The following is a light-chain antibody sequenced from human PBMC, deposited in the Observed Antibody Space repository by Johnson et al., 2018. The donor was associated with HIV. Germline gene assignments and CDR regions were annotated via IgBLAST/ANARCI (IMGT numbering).Light chain of an antibody. CDR2: DNN. CDR3: GAWDGRLGVYV. Sequence: VLTQPPSVSAAPGQKVTISCSGSSSNIGKNYVSWYQHLPGTAPKLLIYDNNKRPSGIPDRFSASKSGTTATLGITGLQTGDEADYYCGAWDGRLGVYVFGTGTE. CDR1: SSNIGKNY. V-gene: IGLV1-51*01. J-gene: IGLJ1*01.